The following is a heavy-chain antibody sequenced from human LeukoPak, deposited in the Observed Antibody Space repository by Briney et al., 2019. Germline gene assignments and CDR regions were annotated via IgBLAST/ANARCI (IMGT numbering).Heavy chain of an antibody. CDR2: IWSDGSKK. D-gene: IGHD2-2*01. J-gene: IGHJ5*02. CDR1: GFTSSSFG. Sequence: GRSLRLSCAASGFTSSSFGMHWVRQAPGKGLEWVAVIWSDGSKKYYADSVQGRFTISRDNSKNTLYLQMSSLRAEDTAVYYCARDRVSASLNCFDPWGQGTLVTVSS. CDR3: ARDRVSASLNCFDP. V-gene: IGHV3-33*01.